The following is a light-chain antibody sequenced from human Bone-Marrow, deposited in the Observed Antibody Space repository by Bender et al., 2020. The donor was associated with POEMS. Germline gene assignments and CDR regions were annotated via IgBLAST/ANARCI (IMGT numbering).Light chain of an antibody. V-gene: IGLV2-11*01. CDR3: CSYADSNTWV. CDR2: NVS. Sequence: QSALTQPASVSGSPGQSVTISCTGTSSDVGGYNYVSWYQQHPGKAPKLIMFNVSQRPSGVPNRFSGSKSGNTASLTISGLRTEDEADYYCCSYADSNTWVFGGGTKLTVL. CDR1: SSDVGGYNY. J-gene: IGLJ3*02.